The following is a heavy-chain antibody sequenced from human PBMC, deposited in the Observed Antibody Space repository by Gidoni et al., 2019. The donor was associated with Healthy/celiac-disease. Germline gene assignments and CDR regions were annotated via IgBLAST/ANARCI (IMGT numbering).Heavy chain of an antibody. CDR1: GFTLSSYS. J-gene: IGHJ4*02. V-gene: IGHV3-21*01. Sequence: EVQLVESGGGLVKPGGSLRLSCAASGFTLSSYSMNWVRQAPGKGLEWVSSISSSSSYIYYADSVKGRFTISRDNAKNSLYLQMNSLRAEDTAVYYCASSSIAAAHYWGQGTLVTVSS. CDR2: ISSSSSYI. CDR3: ASSSIAAAHY. D-gene: IGHD6-13*01.